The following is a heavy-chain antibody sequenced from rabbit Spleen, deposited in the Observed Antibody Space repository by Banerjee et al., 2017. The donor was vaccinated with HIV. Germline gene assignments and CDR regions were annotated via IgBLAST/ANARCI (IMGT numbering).Heavy chain of an antibody. Sequence: QEQLVESGGGLVQPEGSLTLTCKASGVSFSGSSYMCWVRQAPGKGLEWIACIDAGSSGFTYFASWAKGRFTISKTSSTTVTLQLNSLTAADTATYFCARGANSHGDGYELWGPGTLVTVS. J-gene: IGHJ4*01. CDR2: IDAGSSGFT. CDR1: GVSFSGSSY. D-gene: IGHD6-1*01. CDR3: ARGANSHGDGYEL. V-gene: IGHV1S45*01.